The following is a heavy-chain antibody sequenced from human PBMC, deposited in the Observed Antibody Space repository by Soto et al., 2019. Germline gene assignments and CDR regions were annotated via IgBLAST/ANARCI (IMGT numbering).Heavy chain of an antibody. J-gene: IGHJ4*02. CDR3: AKLAYYYDSSGYYYGDYFDY. CDR2: ISGSGGST. D-gene: IGHD3-22*01. Sequence: EVQLLESGGGLVQPGGSLRLSCAASGFTFSSYAMSWVRQAPGKGLEWVSAISGSGGSTYYADSVKGRFTISRDNSKNTLYLQMNSLRAEDTAVYYCAKLAYYYDSSGYYYGDYFDYWGQGTLVTVSS. V-gene: IGHV3-23*01. CDR1: GFTFSSYA.